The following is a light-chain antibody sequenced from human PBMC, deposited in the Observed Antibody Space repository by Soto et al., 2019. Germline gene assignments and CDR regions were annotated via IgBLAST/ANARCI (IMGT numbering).Light chain of an antibody. J-gene: IGLJ3*02. CDR2: EGS. CDR1: SSDVGSYNL. Sequence: QSALTQPASVSGSPGQSITIYCTGTSSDVGSYNLVSWYQQHPGKAPKLMIYEGSKRPSGISNRFSGSKSDNTASLTISGLQAEDEADYYCCSYAGSYNWVFGGGTKLTVL. CDR3: CSYAGSYNWV. V-gene: IGLV2-23*01.